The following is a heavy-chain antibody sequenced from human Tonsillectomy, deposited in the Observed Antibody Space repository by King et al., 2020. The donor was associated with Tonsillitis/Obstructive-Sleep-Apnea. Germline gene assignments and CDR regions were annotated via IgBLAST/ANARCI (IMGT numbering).Heavy chain of an antibody. Sequence: VQLVESGSELKKPGASVKVSCTASGYTFTSYAMSWVRQAPGQGLEWMGWINTNTGNPTYAQGFTGRFVFSLDTSVSTAYLQISSLKAEDTAVYYCARDSPAGYQLPGGRYYYYYMDVWGKGTTVTVSS. CDR2: INTNTGNP. CDR3: ARDSPAGYQLPGGRYYYYYMDV. CDR1: GYTFTSYA. D-gene: IGHD2-2*01. V-gene: IGHV7-4-1*02. J-gene: IGHJ6*03.